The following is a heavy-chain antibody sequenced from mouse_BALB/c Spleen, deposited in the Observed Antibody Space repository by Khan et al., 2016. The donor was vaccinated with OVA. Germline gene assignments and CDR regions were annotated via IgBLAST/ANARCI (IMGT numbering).Heavy chain of an antibody. Sequence: QVQLQQSGTEPLKPGASAKISCKATGYTFSSYWIEWIKQRTGHGLEWIGEILPGSDSPNYNERFMGKATFTADTSSNTAYLQLSSLTSEVSAVNYCARQGGGYFSWFACWGQGTLVTVSA. D-gene: IGHD2-3*01. CDR3: ARQGGGYFSWFAC. J-gene: IGHJ3*01. CDR2: ILPGSDSP. V-gene: IGHV1-9*01. CDR1: GYTFSSYW.